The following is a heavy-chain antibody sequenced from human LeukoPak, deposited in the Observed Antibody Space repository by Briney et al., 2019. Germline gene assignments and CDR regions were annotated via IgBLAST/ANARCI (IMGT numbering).Heavy chain of an antibody. Sequence: ASVKVSCKASGYTFTAYAMHWVRQAPGQRLEWMGWISAYNGNTNYAQKLQGRVTMTTDTSTSTAYMELRSLRSDDTAVYYCARRGSTWQNYYYGMDVWGQGTTVTVSS. CDR1: GYTFTAYA. V-gene: IGHV1-18*01. CDR2: ISAYNGNT. CDR3: ARRGSTWQNYYYGMDV. D-gene: IGHD2-2*01. J-gene: IGHJ6*02.